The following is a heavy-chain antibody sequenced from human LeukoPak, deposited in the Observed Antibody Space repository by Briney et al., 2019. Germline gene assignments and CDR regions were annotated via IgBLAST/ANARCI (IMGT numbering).Heavy chain of an antibody. V-gene: IGHV3-23*01. CDR2: ISGSGGST. D-gene: IGHD3-10*01. CDR1: GFTFSSYA. Sequence: PGGSLRLSCAASGFTFSSYAMSWVRQAPGKGLEWASAISGSGGSTYYADSVKGRFTISRDNSKNTLYLQMNSLRAEDTAVYYCAKGPYYYGSGSYLYYWGQGTLVTVSS. CDR3: AKGPYYYGSGSYLYY. J-gene: IGHJ4*02.